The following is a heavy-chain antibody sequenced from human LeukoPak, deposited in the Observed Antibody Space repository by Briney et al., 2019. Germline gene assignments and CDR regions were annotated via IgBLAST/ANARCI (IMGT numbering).Heavy chain of an antibody. CDR2: IFFTGST. J-gene: IGHJ4*02. V-gene: IGHV4-39*07. Sequence: SETLSLTCTVSGGSVSISTYYCGWIRQPPGEDLEWIGTIFFTGSTYYHPSLKSRVTISVDTSATQFSLHLSSLTAADTAVYYCARASWGGYDYFDFWGQGILVTVSS. CDR1: GGSVSISTYY. D-gene: IGHD5-12*01. CDR3: ARASWGGYDYFDF.